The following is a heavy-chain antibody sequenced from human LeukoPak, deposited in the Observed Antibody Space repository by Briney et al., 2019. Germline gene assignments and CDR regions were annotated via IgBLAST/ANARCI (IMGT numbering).Heavy chain of an antibody. CDR1: GCTFTDYY. CDR2: IVTNNGGT. V-gene: IGHV1-2*02. CDR3: ARGGPHHGFDI. J-gene: IGHJ3*02. Sequence: GASVKVSCKASGCTFTDYYMHWVRQAPGQGLEWMGWIVTNNGGTNYAQNFKGRVTMTRDTSVSTAYVEVSDLKSDDTAVYYCARGGPHHGFDIWAQGTMVTVSS.